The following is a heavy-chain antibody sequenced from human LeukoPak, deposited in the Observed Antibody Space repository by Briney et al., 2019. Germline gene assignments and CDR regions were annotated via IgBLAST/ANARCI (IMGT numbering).Heavy chain of an antibody. CDR3: ARGTKQRYSSSWYLPSPFDY. V-gene: IGHV3-48*04. CDR2: ISSSSSTI. Sequence: GGSLRLSCAASGFTFSSYSMNWVRQAPGKGLEWVSYISSSSSTIYYADSVKGRFTISRDNAKNSLYLQMNSLSAEDTAVYYCARGTKQRYSSSWYLPSPFDYWGQGTLVTVSS. CDR1: GFTFSSYS. J-gene: IGHJ4*02. D-gene: IGHD6-13*01.